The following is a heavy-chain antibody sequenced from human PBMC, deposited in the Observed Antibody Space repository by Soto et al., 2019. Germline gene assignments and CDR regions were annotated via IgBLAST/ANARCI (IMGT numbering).Heavy chain of an antibody. CDR3: ASSKSGGSYYFDY. CDR1: GGSISSTDW. Sequence: SETLSLTCAVSGGSISSTDWWSWVRQPPGKGLEWIGEIYHGGSTNYNPPLKSRVTISVDRSKNQFSLKLTSVTAADTAVYYCASSKSGGSYYFDYWGQGTLVTVSS. J-gene: IGHJ4*02. D-gene: IGHD1-26*01. V-gene: IGHV4-4*02. CDR2: IYHGGST.